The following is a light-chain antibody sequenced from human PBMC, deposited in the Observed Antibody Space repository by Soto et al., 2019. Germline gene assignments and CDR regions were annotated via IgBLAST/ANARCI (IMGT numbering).Light chain of an antibody. CDR2: EVT. CDR3: SSYTTTSTVL. Sequence: QSALTQPASVSGSPGRSITISCTGTSNDVGGYNYVSWYQQHPGKAPKLMISEVTNRPSGVSTRFSGSKSGNTASLTISGLQAEDEAHYYCSSYTTTSTVLFGGGTKLTVL. J-gene: IGLJ2*01. V-gene: IGLV2-14*01. CDR1: SNDVGGYNY.